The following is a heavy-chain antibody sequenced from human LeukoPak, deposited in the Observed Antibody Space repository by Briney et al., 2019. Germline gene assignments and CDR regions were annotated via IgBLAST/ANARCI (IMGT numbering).Heavy chain of an antibody. CDR3: VREGGGTTPYDC. CDR2: ISPDGRNI. CDR1: GFTLSDYW. V-gene: IGHV3-74*01. D-gene: IGHD1-7*01. J-gene: IGHJ4*02. Sequence: GGSLRLSCAASGFTLSDYWMNWVRQAPGKGPVWVSHISPDGRNIAYADSVKGRFTISRDSAKNTLYLQMNSLRVGDTAVYYCVREGGGTTPYDCWGQGTLVTVSS.